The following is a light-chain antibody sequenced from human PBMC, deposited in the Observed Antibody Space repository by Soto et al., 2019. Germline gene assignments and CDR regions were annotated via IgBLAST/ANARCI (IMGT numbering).Light chain of an antibody. CDR1: QSVISN. Sequence: EIVRTQSPATLCVSPGGRATLSCRSSQSVISNLAWYQQSPGPAPRLLIYGASNRATGIPYRFSGSGSGTDFTLTISRLEAEDVEVYYWQRYGSSGTFGQGTKVDI. CDR2: GAS. CDR3: QRYGSSGT. V-gene: IGKV3-20*01. J-gene: IGKJ1*01.